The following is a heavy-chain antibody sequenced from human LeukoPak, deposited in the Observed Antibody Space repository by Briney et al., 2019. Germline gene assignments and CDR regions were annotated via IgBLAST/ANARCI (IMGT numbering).Heavy chain of an antibody. CDR1: GYTFTSYG. D-gene: IGHD3-10*01. V-gene: IGHV1-18*01. J-gene: IGHJ4*02. CDR3: ARALLWFGEPSHIDY. CDR2: ITAYNDNT. Sequence: ASVKVSCKASGYTFTSYGISWVRQAPGQGLEWMGWITAYNDNTNYAQKLQGRVTMTTDTSTGTAYMELSSLRSDDTAVYYCARALLWFGEPSHIDYWGQGTLVTASS.